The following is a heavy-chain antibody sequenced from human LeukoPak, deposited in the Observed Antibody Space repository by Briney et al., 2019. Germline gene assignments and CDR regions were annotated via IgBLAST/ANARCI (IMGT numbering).Heavy chain of an antibody. J-gene: IGHJ4*02. Sequence: PGGSLRLSCAASGFTVSSNYMSWVRQAPGKGLEWVSAISGSGGSTYYADSVKGRFTISRGNSKNTLYLQMNSLRAEDTAVYYCARDRRYYGSGSYSFDYWGQGTLVTVSS. D-gene: IGHD3-10*01. V-gene: IGHV3-66*02. CDR2: ISGSGGST. CDR1: GFTVSSNY. CDR3: ARDRRYYGSGSYSFDY.